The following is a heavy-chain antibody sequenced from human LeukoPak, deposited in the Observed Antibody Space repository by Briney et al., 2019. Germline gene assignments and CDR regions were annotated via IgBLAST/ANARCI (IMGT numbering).Heavy chain of an antibody. CDR3: ARDYDILTGYCRMDV. Sequence: GGSLRLSCAASGFIFSSYWMSWVRQAPGKGLEWVANIKQDGREKYYVDSVEGRFTISRDNAKNSLYLQMNSLRAEDTAVYYCARDYDILTGYCRMDVWGQGTTVTVSS. D-gene: IGHD3-9*01. J-gene: IGHJ6*02. CDR1: GFIFSSYW. CDR2: IKQDGREK. V-gene: IGHV3-7*01.